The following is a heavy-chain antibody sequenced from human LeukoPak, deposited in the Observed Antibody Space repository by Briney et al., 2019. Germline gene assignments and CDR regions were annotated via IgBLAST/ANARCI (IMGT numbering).Heavy chain of an antibody. CDR3: ARVVSQSYFDY. V-gene: IGHV4-38-2*02. CDR1: GYSISSGYY. Sequence: SETLSLTCTVSGYSISSGYYWGWIRQPPGKGLEWIGSIYYSGSTYYNPSLKSRVTISVDTSKNQFSLKLSSVTAADTAVYYCARVVSQSYFDYWGQGTLVTVSS. CDR2: IYYSGST. D-gene: IGHD3-10*01. J-gene: IGHJ4*02.